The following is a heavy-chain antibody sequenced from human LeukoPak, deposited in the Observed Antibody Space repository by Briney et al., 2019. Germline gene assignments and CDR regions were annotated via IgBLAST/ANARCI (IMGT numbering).Heavy chain of an antibody. CDR1: GGTFSSYA. V-gene: IGHV1-69*13. CDR3: ARLKLQYYYDSSGRGGYFDY. D-gene: IGHD3-22*01. J-gene: IGHJ4*02. CDR2: IIPIFGTA. Sequence: SVKVSCEASGGTFSSYAISWVRQAPGQGLEWMGGIIPIFGTANYAQKFQGRVTITADESTSTAYMELSSLRSEDTAVYYCARLKLQYYYDSSGRGGYFDYWGQGTLVTVSS.